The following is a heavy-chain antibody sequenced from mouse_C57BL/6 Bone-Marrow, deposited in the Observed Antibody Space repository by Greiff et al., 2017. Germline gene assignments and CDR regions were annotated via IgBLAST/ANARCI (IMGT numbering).Heavy chain of an antibody. V-gene: IGHV1-5*01. CDR1: GYTFTSYW. D-gene: IGHD2-1*01. Sequence: DVQLEESGTVLARPGASVKMSCKTSGYTFTSYWMHWVKQRPGQGLEWIGDIYPGNSDTSYNQKFKGKATLTAVTSTSTAYMELSSLTNEDSAVYDCIYGNYDMDYWGQGTSGTVSA. J-gene: IGHJ4*01. CDR3: IYGNYDMDY. CDR2: IYPGNSDT.